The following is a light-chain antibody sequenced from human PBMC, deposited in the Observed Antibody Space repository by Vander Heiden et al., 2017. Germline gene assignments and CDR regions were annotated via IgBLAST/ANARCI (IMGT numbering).Light chain of an antibody. Sequence: QPVLTQPPSASASLGASVTLTCSLSSGYSNYKGDWYQQRPGTGPRFVMRVGTGGIVGSKGDGIPDRFSVLGSGLNRYLTIKNIQEEDESDYHCGADHGSGSNFVYVFGTGTKVTVL. V-gene: IGLV9-49*01. CDR3: GADHGSGSNFVYV. J-gene: IGLJ1*01. CDR1: SGYSNYK. CDR2: VGTGGIVG.